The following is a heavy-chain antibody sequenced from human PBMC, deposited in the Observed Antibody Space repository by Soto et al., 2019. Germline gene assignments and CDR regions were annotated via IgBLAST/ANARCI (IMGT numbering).Heavy chain of an antibody. CDR2: ISSSSSYI. D-gene: IGHD5-18*01. V-gene: IGHV3-21*01. J-gene: IGHJ4*02. CDR1: GFTFSSYS. CDR3: ARDQPGYSYGYGLGY. Sequence: GGSLRLSCAASGFTFSSYSMNWVRQAPRKGLEWVSSISSSSSYIYYADSVKGRFTISRDNAKNSLYLQMNSLRAEDTAVYYCARDQPGYSYGYGLGYWGQGTLVNVSS.